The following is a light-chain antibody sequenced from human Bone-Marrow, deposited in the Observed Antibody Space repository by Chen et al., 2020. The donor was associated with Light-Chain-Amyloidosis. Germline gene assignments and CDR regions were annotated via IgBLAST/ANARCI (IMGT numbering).Light chain of an antibody. CDR3: QSEDSSGTDEGR. CDR1: DFPTKY. J-gene: IGLJ2*01. V-gene: IGLV3-25*03. CDR2: RDT. Sequence: SYELTQPPSVSVSPGQPARITCSGDDFPTKYAYWYQQKPGQAPVLVIHRDTERPSGISERFSGQSSGTTVTVTISGVQEEDEAEYHGQSEDSSGTDEGRFGGGIKLT.